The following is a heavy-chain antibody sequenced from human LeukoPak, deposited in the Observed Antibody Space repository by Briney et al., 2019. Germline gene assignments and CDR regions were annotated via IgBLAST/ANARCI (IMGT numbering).Heavy chain of an antibody. V-gene: IGHV3-74*01. CDR3: ARNWFDP. J-gene: IGHJ5*02. CDR1: GFTFSSYW. CDR2: INSDGSST. Sequence: GGSLRLSCAASGFTFSSYWMHWVRQAPGKGLVWVSRINSDGSSTSYADSVKGRFTISRDKSKNTVYLQMNSLRFEDTAMYYCARNWFDPWGQGTLVTVSS.